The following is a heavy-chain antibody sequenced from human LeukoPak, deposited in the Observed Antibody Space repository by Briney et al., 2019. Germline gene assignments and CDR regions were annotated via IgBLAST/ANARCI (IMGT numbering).Heavy chain of an antibody. V-gene: IGHV3-11*05. CDR2: ISSSSSYT. J-gene: IGHJ4*02. Sequence: GGSLRLSCAASGFTFSDYYMTWIRQAPGKGLEWVSYISSSSSYTKYADSVKGRFTISRDNAKNSPYLQMNSLRAEDTAVYYCAREGNYFDCWGQGTLVTVSS. CDR3: AREGNYFDC. CDR1: GFTFSDYY.